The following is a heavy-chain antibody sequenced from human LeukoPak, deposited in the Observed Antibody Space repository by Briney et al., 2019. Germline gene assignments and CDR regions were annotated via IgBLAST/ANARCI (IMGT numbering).Heavy chain of an antibody. Sequence: GGSLRLSCAASGFTFSSYAMHWVRQAPGKGLEWVAVIWYDGSNKYYADSVKGRFTISRDNSKNTLYLQMNSLRAEDTAVYYCARGNSSSWARAFDYWGQGTLVTVSS. V-gene: IGHV3-33*08. CDR1: GFTFSSYA. D-gene: IGHD6-13*01. CDR2: IWYDGSNK. CDR3: ARGNSSSWARAFDY. J-gene: IGHJ4*02.